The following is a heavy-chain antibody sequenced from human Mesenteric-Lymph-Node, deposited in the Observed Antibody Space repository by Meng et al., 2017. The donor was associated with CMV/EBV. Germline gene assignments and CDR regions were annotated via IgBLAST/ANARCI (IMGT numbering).Heavy chain of an antibody. Sequence: GESLKISCAASGFTFSSYWMSWVRQAPGKGLEWVANIKQDGSEKYYVDSVKGRFTISRDNAKNSLYLQMNSLRAEDTAVYYCARDNGVVPAAIYYYYGMDVWGQGTTVTVSS. CDR1: GFTFSSYW. CDR2: IKQDGSEK. J-gene: IGHJ6*02. CDR3: ARDNGVVPAAIYYYYGMDV. V-gene: IGHV3-7*01. D-gene: IGHD2-2*01.